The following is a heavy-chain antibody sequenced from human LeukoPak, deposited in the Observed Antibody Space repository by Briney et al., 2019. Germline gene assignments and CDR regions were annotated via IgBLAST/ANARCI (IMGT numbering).Heavy chain of an antibody. Sequence: PGGSLRLSCAASGFTFSSYWMHWVRQAPGKGLVWVSRINSDGSSTSYADSVKGRFTISRDNAKNTLYLQMNSLRAEDTAVYYCVGGRVAAAQRAWFDPWGQGTLVTVSS. CDR3: VGGRVAAAQRAWFDP. J-gene: IGHJ5*02. D-gene: IGHD2-2*01. CDR2: INSDGSST. CDR1: GFTFSSYW. V-gene: IGHV3-74*01.